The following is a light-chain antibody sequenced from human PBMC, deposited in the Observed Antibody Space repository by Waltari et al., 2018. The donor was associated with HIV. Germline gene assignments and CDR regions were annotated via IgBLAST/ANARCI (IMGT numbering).Light chain of an antibody. CDR2: EVS. CDR3: SSYAGSNNRVV. CDR1: SSAVGGSTY. Sequence: QSALTQPPSASGSPGQSVTISCTGTSSAVGGSTYVSWYQQHPGKAPKRMIYEVSKRPSGVPDRFSGSKSGNTASLTVSGLQADDEADDYCSSYAGSNNRVVFGGGTKLTVL. V-gene: IGLV2-8*01. J-gene: IGLJ2*01.